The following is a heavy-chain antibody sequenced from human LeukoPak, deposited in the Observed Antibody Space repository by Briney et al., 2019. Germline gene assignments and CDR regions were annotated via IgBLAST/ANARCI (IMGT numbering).Heavy chain of an antibody. CDR3: ARGRLARFYCSGGSCYPRAYYFDY. D-gene: IGHD2-15*01. J-gene: IGHJ4*02. CDR2: INHSGST. Sequence: PSETLSLTCAVYGGSFSGYYWSWIRQPPGKGLEWIGEINHSGSTNYNPSLKSRVTISVDTSKNQFSLKLSPVTAADTAVYCCARGRLARFYCSGGSCYPRAYYFDYWGQGTLVTVSS. V-gene: IGHV4-34*01. CDR1: GGSFSGYY.